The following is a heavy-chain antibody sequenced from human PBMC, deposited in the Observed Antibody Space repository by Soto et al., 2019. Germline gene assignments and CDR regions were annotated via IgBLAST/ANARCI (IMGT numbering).Heavy chain of an antibody. CDR2: VYYSGTT. V-gene: IGHV4-39*01. CDR3: ARHSDWFGTSHVNYVDY. CDR1: GGSISSSSYY. J-gene: IGHJ4*02. Sequence: SETLSLTCTVSGGSISSSSYYWGWIRQPPGKGLEWIGIVYYSGTTYYIPSLKSRVSISVDTSKNQFSLRLTSVTAADTAVYYCARHSDWFGTSHVNYVDYWGQGTLVTVSS. D-gene: IGHD3-10*01.